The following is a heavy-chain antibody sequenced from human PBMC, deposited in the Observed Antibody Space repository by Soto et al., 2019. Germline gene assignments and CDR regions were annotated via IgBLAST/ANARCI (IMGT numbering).Heavy chain of an antibody. CDR2: ISSSSSYI. Sequence: GGSLRLSYAASGFTFSSYSMNWVRQAPGKGLEWVSSISSSSSYIYYADSVTGRFTISRDNAKNSLYLQMNSLRAEDTAVYYCARDPPPRYDFLCGTSPMEVGGQGTTLTVSS. V-gene: IGHV3-21*01. CDR1: GFTFSSYS. J-gene: IGHJ6*02. D-gene: IGHD3-3*01. CDR3: ARDPPPRYDFLCGTSPMEV.